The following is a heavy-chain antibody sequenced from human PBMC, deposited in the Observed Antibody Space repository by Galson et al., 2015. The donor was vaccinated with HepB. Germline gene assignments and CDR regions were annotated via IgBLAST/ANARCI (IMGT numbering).Heavy chain of an antibody. D-gene: IGHD6-13*01. J-gene: IGHJ4*02. CDR3: TTRGIAAAETSFDY. CDR1: GFTFSNAW. Sequence: SLRLSCAASGFTFSNAWMSWVRQAPGKGLEWVGRIKSKTDGGTTDYAAPVKGRFTISRDDSKNTLYLQMNSLRTEDTAVYYCTTRGIAAAETSFDYWGQGTLVTVSS. V-gene: IGHV3-15*01. CDR2: IKSKTDGGTT.